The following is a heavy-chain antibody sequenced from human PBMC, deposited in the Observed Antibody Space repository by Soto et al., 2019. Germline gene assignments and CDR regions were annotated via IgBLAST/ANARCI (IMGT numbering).Heavy chain of an antibody. Sequence: PSETLSLTCTVSGGSISSGGYFWSWVRQHPGKGLEWIGNIYYSGRTYYNPSLKSRVTISVDTSKNQFSLKLSSVTAADTAVYYCARFAREENPKVGSWYYFDDWGQGTRVTVAS. J-gene: IGHJ4*02. CDR3: ARFAREENPKVGSWYYFDD. CDR2: IYYSGRT. CDR1: GGSISSGGYF. V-gene: IGHV4-31*03. D-gene: IGHD6-13*01.